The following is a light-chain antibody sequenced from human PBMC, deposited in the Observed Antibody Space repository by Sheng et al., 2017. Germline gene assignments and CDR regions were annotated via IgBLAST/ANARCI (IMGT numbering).Light chain of an antibody. CDR3: QQYYDQPPLT. J-gene: IGKJ4*02. Sequence: EIVLTQSPAILSLSPGERATLSCRTSQSISSYLAWYQQKPGQAPRLLIYDASNRATGIPARFSGSGSGTDYTLIISGLQPEDFGTYYCQQYYDQPPLTFGGGTKVEI. V-gene: IGKV3-11*01. CDR1: QSISSY. CDR2: DAS.